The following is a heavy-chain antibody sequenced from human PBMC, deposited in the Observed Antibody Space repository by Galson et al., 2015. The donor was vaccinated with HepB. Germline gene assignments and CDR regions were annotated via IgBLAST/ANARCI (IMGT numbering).Heavy chain of an antibody. J-gene: IGHJ4*02. CDR1: GFTFSSYA. D-gene: IGHD6-19*01. V-gene: IGHV3-30*04. CDR3: AIGSSGWSGTGFDY. CDR2: YGSNK. Sequence: SLRLSCAASGFTFSSYAMHWVRQAPGKGLEWVAVYGSNKYYADSVKGRFTISRDNSKNTQYLQMNSLRAEDTAVYYCAIGSSGWSGTGFDYWGQGTLVTVSS.